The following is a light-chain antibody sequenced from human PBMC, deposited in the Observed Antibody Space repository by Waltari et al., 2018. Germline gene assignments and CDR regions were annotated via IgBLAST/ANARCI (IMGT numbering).Light chain of an antibody. J-gene: IGLJ3*02. V-gene: IGLV2-14*03. CDR2: DVR. CDR3: TAYTTSATLV. Sequence: QSALSQPASVSGSPGQSVTISCTGTSKDVGANDYASWYQQHPGRAPKLMIYDVRQRYSGVSNRFSGSRAGNTASLTISGLQTEDEADYYCTAYTTSATLVFGGGTRLTVL. CDR1: SKDVGANDY.